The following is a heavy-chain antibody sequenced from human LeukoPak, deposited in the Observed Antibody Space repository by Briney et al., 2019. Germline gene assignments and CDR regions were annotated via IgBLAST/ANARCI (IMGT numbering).Heavy chain of an antibody. V-gene: IGHV3-48*03. CDR1: GFTFSSYE. D-gene: IGHD3-22*01. CDR2: ISSSGSTI. Sequence: GGSLRLSCAAPGFTFSSYEMNWVRQAPGKGLEWVSYISSSGSTIYYADSVKGRFTISRDNAKNSLYLQMNSLRAEDTAVYYCARAAYDSSGFPYYYYYYGMDVWGQGTTVTVSS. J-gene: IGHJ6*02. CDR3: ARAAYDSSGFPYYYYYYGMDV.